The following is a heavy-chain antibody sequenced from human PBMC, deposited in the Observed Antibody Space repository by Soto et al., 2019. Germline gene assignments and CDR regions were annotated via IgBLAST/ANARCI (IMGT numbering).Heavy chain of an antibody. CDR1: GSSLTSGGYY. CDR3: ARGSRFDH. D-gene: IGHD1-26*01. J-gene: IGHJ5*02. V-gene: IGHV4-31*03. CDR2: IYYTGNT. Sequence: PXETLSLTCTVSGSSLTSGGYYWTWARQHPVKGLEWIGHIYYTGNTYCNPSLKSRLHISLDTSKNQFSLQLESVTAADTAIYYCARGSRFDHWGQGTLVTVSS.